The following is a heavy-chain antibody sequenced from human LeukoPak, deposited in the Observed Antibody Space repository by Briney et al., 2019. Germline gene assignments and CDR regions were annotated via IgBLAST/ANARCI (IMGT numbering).Heavy chain of an antibody. CDR1: RYTFTSYY. CDR2: INPSGGST. J-gene: IGHJ4*02. Sequence: ASVKVSRKASRYTFTSYYMHWVRQAPGQGLEWMGIINPSGGSTSYAQKFQGRVTMTRDTSTSTVYMELSSLRSEDTAVYYCARKAWSGYYYDYWGQGTLVTASS. CDR3: ARKAWSGYYYDY. D-gene: IGHD3-22*01. V-gene: IGHV1-46*01.